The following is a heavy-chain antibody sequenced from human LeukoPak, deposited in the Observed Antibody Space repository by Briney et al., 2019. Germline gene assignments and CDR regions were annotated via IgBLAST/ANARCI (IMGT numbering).Heavy chain of an antibody. Sequence: PGGSLRLSCAASGFTFSSYALSWVRQAPGKGLEWVSSISGSGGSTYSADSVKGRFTISRDNSKNTLYLQMNSLRAEDTALYYCAKDRSCTNDICHGDFDYWGQGTLGTVSS. V-gene: IGHV3-23*01. CDR1: GFTFSSYA. CDR3: AKDRSCTNDICHGDFDY. J-gene: IGHJ4*02. CDR2: ISGSGGST. D-gene: IGHD2-8*01.